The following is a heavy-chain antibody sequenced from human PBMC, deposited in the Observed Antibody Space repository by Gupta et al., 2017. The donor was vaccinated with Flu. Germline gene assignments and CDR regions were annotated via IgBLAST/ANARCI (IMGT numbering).Heavy chain of an antibody. CDR3: ASDYYDSSGYYHYYYGMDV. CDR1: GGSFSGYY. D-gene: IGHD3-22*01. CDR2: INHSGST. V-gene: IGHV4-34*01. J-gene: IGHJ6*02. Sequence: QVQLQQWGAGLLKPSETLSLTCAVYGGSFSGYYWCWIRQPPGTGLEWIGEINHSGSTNYNPSLKSRVTISVDTSKNQFSLKLSSVTAADTAVYYCASDYYDSSGYYHYYYGMDVWGQGTTVTVSS.